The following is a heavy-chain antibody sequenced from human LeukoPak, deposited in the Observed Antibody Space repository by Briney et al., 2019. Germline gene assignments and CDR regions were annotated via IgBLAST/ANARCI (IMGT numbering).Heavy chain of an antibody. Sequence: PGGSLRLSCAASGFTFSSYAMIWVRQAPGKGLAWVSAISGIGGRTYYADSVKGRFTISRDNAKNTLYLQLNSLRAEDTAVYYCESTYSGSYQHDAFAIWGQGRMVTVSS. CDR2: ISGIGGRT. V-gene: IGHV3-23*01. CDR1: GFTFSSYA. J-gene: IGHJ3*02. CDR3: ESTYSGSYQHDAFAI. D-gene: IGHD1-26*01.